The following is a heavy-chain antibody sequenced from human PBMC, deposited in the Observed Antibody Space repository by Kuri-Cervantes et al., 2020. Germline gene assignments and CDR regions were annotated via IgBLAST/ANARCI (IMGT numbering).Heavy chain of an antibody. CDR1: GFTFSSYW. V-gene: IGHV3-7*01. CDR2: IKQDGSEK. D-gene: IGHD3-10*01. Sequence: GESLKISCAASGFTFSSYWMSWVRQAPEKGLEWVANIKQDGSEKYYVDSVKGRFTISRDNAKNSLYLQMNSLRAEDTAVYYCASWGSGSWWGQGTLVTVSS. J-gene: IGHJ4*02. CDR3: ASWGSGSW.